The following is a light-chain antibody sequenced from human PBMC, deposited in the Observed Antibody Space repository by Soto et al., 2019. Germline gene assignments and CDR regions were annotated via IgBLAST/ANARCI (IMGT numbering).Light chain of an antibody. J-gene: IGKJ5*01. CDR1: QGISSY. Sequence: VLLITQSPFLLSASTRDRITIHCRMSQGISSYLAWYQQKPGKAPELLIYAASSLQSGVPSRFSGSGSGTDFTLTISSLQPEDFATYYCQQSYSTPITFGQGTRLEIK. V-gene: IGKV1D-8*03. CDR3: QQSYSTPIT. CDR2: AAS.